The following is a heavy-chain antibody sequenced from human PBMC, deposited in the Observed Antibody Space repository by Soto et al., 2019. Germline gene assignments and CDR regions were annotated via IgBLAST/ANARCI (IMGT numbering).Heavy chain of an antibody. Sequence: QVQLVESGGGLVQPGGSLRLSCAASGFTFSDYYMSWIRQAPGKGLEWVSYITSSSIYTNYADSVRGRFTISRDNAKNSLYLQMNSLRAEDTAVYYCARQFYSGGYYHAFDIWGQGTMVTVSS. J-gene: IGHJ3*02. CDR1: GFTFSDYY. CDR2: ITSSSIYT. D-gene: IGHD1-26*01. CDR3: ARQFYSGGYYHAFDI. V-gene: IGHV3-11*06.